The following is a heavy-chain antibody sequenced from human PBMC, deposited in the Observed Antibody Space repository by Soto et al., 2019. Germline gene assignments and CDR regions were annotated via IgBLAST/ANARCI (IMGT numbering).Heavy chain of an antibody. CDR2: TGGNGRTT. J-gene: IGHJ4*02. Sequence: PWGSLRLAGGASVFTFSISAMSWVRQAPGKGLEWVSTTGGNGRTTYYADSVKGRFTVSRDNSKNTLDLQMSSLRAEDSAVYVWATVHPNSRSFDHWGQGTLVSVSS. CDR1: VFTFSISA. V-gene: IGHV3-23*01. CDR3: ATVHPNSRSFDH.